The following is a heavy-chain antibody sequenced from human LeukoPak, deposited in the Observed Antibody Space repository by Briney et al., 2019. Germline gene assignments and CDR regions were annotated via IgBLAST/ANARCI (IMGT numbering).Heavy chain of an antibody. CDR2: ISDDGSNT. Sequence: GRSLRLSCTASGFTLSNFGMHWVRQAPGKGLEWVAVISDDGSNTYYADSVKGRFTISRDNSENTLYLQMNSLRSEDTAMYYCAKDSTTVLDYWGQGTLVTVYS. CDR1: GFTLSNFG. V-gene: IGHV3-30*18. J-gene: IGHJ4*02. CDR3: AKDSTTVLDY. D-gene: IGHD2-2*01.